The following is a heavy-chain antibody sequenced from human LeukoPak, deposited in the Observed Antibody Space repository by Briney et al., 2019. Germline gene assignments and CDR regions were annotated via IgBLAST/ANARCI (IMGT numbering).Heavy chain of an antibody. J-gene: IGHJ6*02. CDR3: ARDPDYYYDSSVAGAYYGMDV. V-gene: IGHV1-69*13. CDR1: GGTFSSYA. CDR2: IIPIFGTA. D-gene: IGHD3-22*01. Sequence: ASVKVSCKASGGTFSSYAISWVRQAPGQGLEWMGGIIPIFGTANYAQKFQGRVTITADESTSTAYMELSSLRSEDTAVYYCARDPDYYYDSSVAGAYYGMDVWGQGTTVTVSS.